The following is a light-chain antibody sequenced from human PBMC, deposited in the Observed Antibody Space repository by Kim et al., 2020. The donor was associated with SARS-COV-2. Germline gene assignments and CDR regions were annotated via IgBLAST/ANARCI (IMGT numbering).Light chain of an antibody. J-gene: IGKJ4*01. CDR1: QDIGND. Sequence: SASVGDRVTISCRASQDIGNDLAWYQQKPGRVPRLLISVTSTLHSGVPSRFSGSGSGRDFTLTISSLQSEDAATYYCQKCDSAPLTFGGGTKLEI. V-gene: IGKV1-27*01. CDR2: VTS. CDR3: QKCDSAPLT.